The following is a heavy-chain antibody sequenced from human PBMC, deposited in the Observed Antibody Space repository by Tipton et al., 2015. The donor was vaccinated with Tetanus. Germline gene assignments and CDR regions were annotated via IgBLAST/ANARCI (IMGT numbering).Heavy chain of an antibody. CDR3: ARPLTSVAFGGFAFDV. V-gene: IGHV5-51*01. CDR1: GYTFTRYW. Sequence: QLVQSGAEVKKPGESLKISCKGSGYTFTRYWIGWVRQMPGKGLEWMGIIYPDDSDTKYSPSFQGQVTISIDKSITTAYLQWSSLKAPDTAIYYCARPLTSVAFGGFAFDVWGQGTLVTVSS. D-gene: IGHD3-16*01. J-gene: IGHJ3*01. CDR2: IYPDDSDT.